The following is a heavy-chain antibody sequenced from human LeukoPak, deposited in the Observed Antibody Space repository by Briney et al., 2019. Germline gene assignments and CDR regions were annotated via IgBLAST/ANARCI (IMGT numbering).Heavy chain of an antibody. CDR2: IHTSGYT. CDR3: ARVDYYLYYFDY. CDR1: GGSISSYY. Sequence: SSETLSLTRTVSGGSISSYYWSWIRQPAGKGLEWIGRIHTSGYTNYNPSLKSRVTVSADTSKNQFSLKLNSVTAADTAVYYCARVDYYLYYFDYWGQGTLVTVSS. V-gene: IGHV4-4*07. D-gene: IGHD2-21*02. J-gene: IGHJ4*02.